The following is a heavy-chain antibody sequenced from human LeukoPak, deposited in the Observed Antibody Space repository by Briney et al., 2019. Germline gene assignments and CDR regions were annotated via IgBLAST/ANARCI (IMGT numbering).Heavy chain of an antibody. J-gene: IGHJ4*02. Sequence: GGSLRLSCAASGFIFSNYAMHWVRQAPGKGLEWVTSIRYDGSNKYYARSVKGRFTISRDNSKNTLYLQMNSLRAEDAAVYYCAKAIHSSSSGVVDYWGQGTLVTVSS. CDR2: IRYDGSNK. CDR3: AKAIHSSSSGVVDY. D-gene: IGHD6-6*01. V-gene: IGHV3-30*02. CDR1: GFIFSNYA.